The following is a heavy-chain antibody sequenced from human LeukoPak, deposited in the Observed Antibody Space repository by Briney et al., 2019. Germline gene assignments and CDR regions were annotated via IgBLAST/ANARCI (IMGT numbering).Heavy chain of an antibody. CDR3: ARYNVLLTLGYYDMDV. CDR2: IYTSGST. Sequence: SETLSLTCTVSGGSICSGRYYWSWIRQPAGKVLEWIGRIYTSGSTNYNPSLKSRVTISVDTSKNQFSLKLSSAPAVDTARYYCARYNVLLTLGYYDMDVWGKGNTVTVSS. J-gene: IGHJ6*03. CDR1: GGSICSGRYY. D-gene: IGHD3-10*01. V-gene: IGHV4-61*02.